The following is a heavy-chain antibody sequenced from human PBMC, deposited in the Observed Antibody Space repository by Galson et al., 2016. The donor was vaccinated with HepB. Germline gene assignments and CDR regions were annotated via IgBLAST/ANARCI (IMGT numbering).Heavy chain of an antibody. J-gene: IGHJ4*02. Sequence: SETLSLTCAVSDGSIANNFWHWVRQTPGKGLEWTGEVSHIGSTNLNPSLKSRLTMSVDTSNNQFSLKLTSVTAADTAVYYCARDLSDGGGICYQAFDSWGQGTLVTVSS. CDR1: DGSIANNF. CDR2: VSHIGST. V-gene: IGHV4-34*01. CDR3: ARDLSDGGGICYQAFDS. D-gene: IGHD4-23*01.